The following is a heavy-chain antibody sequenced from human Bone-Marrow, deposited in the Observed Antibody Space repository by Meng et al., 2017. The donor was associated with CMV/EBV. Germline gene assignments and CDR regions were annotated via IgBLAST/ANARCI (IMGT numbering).Heavy chain of an antibody. CDR1: GGTFSSYA. CDR3: ARDRIVGATRQFDY. D-gene: IGHD1-26*01. V-gene: IGHV1-69*10. Sequence: SVKVSCKASGGTFSSYAISWVRQVPGQGLEWMGGIIPILGIANYAQKFQGRVTITADKSTSTAYMELSSLRSEDTAVYYCARDRIVGATRQFDYWGQGTLVTVSS. J-gene: IGHJ4*02. CDR2: IIPILGIA.